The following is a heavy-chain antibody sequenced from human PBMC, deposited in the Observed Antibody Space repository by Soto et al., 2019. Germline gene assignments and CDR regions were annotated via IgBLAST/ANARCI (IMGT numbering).Heavy chain of an antibody. CDR3: ARKPHDSSGYYDDY. J-gene: IGHJ4*02. CDR1: GYTFTGYY. D-gene: IGHD3-22*01. CDR2: INPNSGGT. Sequence: GASVKVCCKASGYTFTGYYMHWVRQAPGQGLEWMGWINPNSGGTNYAQKFQGRVTMTRDTSISTAYMELSRLRSDDTAVYYCARKPHDSSGYYDDYWGQGTLVTVSS. V-gene: IGHV1-2*02.